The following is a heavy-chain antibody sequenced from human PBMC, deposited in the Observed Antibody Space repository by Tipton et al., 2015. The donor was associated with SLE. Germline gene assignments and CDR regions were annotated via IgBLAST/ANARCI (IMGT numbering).Heavy chain of an antibody. V-gene: IGHV5-51*03. D-gene: IGHD3-10*01. CDR3: VRAAGDY. CDR2: IYAGDSDT. Sequence: QLVQSGAEVKKPGESPKISCKGSGYSFTNNWFGWVRQMPGKGLEWMGMIYAGDSDTRYRPSFQGKVSIPVDKSIRTAYLQWSSLKASDTAMYYCVRAAGDYWGQGTSVTVPS. CDR1: GYSFTNNW. J-gene: IGHJ4*02.